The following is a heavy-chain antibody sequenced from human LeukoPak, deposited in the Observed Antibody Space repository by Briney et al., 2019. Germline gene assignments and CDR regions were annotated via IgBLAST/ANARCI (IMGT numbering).Heavy chain of an antibody. CDR1: RFTFSSYG. CDR3: AKDSTHPYYDILTGYPDY. Sequence: PGGSLRLSCAASRFTFSSYGMHWVRQAPGKGLEWVAFIRYDGSNKYYADSVKGRFTISRDNSKNTLYLQMNSLRAEDTAVYYCAKDSTHPYYDILTGYPDYWGQGTLVTVSS. D-gene: IGHD3-9*01. CDR2: IRYDGSNK. V-gene: IGHV3-30*02. J-gene: IGHJ4*02.